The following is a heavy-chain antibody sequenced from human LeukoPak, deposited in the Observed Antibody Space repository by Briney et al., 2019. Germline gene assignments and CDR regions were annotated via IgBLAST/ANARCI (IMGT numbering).Heavy chain of an antibody. Sequence: GGSLRLSCAASGFTFSSYAMSWVRQAPGKGLEWVSVISGSDGSTYYADSVEGRFTISRDNSKNTLYLQMNSLRAEDTAVYYCAKDLYGDYMIDYWGQGTLVTVSS. J-gene: IGHJ4*02. D-gene: IGHD4-17*01. CDR2: ISGSDGST. CDR1: GFTFSSYA. CDR3: AKDLYGDYMIDY. V-gene: IGHV3-23*01.